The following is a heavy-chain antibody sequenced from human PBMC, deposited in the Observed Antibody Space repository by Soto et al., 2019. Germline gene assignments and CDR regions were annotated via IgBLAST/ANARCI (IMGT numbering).Heavy chain of an antibody. V-gene: IGHV2-5*02. CDR2: IYWDDDK. Sequence: QITLTESGPTLVKPTQTLTLTCTFSGFSFSTSAVGVGWIRQPPGKALGWLALIYWDDDKRYSPFLKSRLTLTQDTSTNPVVLTMTNMDPVETGTYYCEHLYWAASGTSYYFDYWGQGTLVTVSS. J-gene: IGHJ4*02. D-gene: IGHD6-13*01. CDR3: EHLYWAASGTSYYFDY. CDR1: GFSFSTSAVG.